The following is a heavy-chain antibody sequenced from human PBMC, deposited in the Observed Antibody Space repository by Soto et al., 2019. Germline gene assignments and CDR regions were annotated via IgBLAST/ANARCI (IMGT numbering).Heavy chain of an antibody. CDR3: ARVGSPGYSYGRGGYMDV. J-gene: IGHJ6*03. Sequence: SETLSLTCAVYGGSFSGYYWSWIRQPPGKGLEWIGEINHSGSTNYNPSLKSRVTISVDTSKNQFSLKLSSVTAADTAVYYCARVGSPGYSYGRGGYMDVWGKRTTVTVSS. CDR1: GGSFSGYY. D-gene: IGHD5-18*01. V-gene: IGHV4-34*01. CDR2: INHSGST.